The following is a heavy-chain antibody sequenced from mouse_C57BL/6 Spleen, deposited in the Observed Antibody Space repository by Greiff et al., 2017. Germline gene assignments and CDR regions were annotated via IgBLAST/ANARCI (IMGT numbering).Heavy chain of an antibody. CDR1: GYSITSGYY. D-gene: IGHD2-1*01. CDR2: ISYDGSN. J-gene: IGHJ4*01. CDR3: AREGVYSVGAMDY. V-gene: IGHV3-6*01. Sequence: ESGPGLVKPSQSLSLTCSVTGYSITSGYYWNWIRQFPGNKLEWMGYISYDGSNNYNPSLKNRISITRDTSKNQFFLKLNSVTTEDTATYYCAREGVYSVGAMDYWGQGTSVTVSS.